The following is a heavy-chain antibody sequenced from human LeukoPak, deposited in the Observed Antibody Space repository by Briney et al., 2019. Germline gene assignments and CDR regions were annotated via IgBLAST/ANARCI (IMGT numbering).Heavy chain of an antibody. Sequence: SETLSLTCAVYGGSFSDYYWNWIRQPPGKGLEWIGEINHNGSTNYNPSLKSRVTISLGTSKNQFSLTLSSVTAADTAVYYCARDNGGPVDYWGQGTLVTVSS. CDR3: ARDNGGPVDY. J-gene: IGHJ4*02. D-gene: IGHD1-1*01. CDR2: INHNGST. V-gene: IGHV4-34*01. CDR1: GGSFSDYY.